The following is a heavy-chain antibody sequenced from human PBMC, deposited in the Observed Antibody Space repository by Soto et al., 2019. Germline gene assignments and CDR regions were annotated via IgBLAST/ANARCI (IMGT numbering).Heavy chain of an antibody. D-gene: IGHD6-13*01. CDR3: ARHIAAAGVYYYYYMDA. J-gene: IGHJ6*03. V-gene: IGHV5-51*01. CDR2: IYPDDSDT. Sequence: GESLKISCKGSGYSFTTYWIGWVRQMPGKGLEWMGIIYPDDSDTRYSPSFQGQVTISVDKSISTAYLQWRSLKASDTAMYYCARHIAAAGVYYYYYMDAWGKGTTVTVSS. CDR1: GYSFTTYW.